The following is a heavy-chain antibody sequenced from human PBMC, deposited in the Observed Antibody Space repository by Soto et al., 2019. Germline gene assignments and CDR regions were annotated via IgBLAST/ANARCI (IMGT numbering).Heavy chain of an antibody. V-gene: IGHV4-59*01. CDR3: ARHDYGDYLIPYFDY. Sequence: PSETLSLTCTVSGGSISSYYWSWIRQPPGKGLEWIGYIYYSGSTNYNPSLKSRVTISVDTSKNQFSLKLSSVTAADTAVYYCARHDYGDYLIPYFDYWGQGTLVTVSS. J-gene: IGHJ4*02. D-gene: IGHD4-17*01. CDR2: IYYSGST. CDR1: GGSISSYY.